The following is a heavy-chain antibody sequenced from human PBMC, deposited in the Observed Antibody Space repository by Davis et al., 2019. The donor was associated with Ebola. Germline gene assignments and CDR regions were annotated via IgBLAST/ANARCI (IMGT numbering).Heavy chain of an antibody. D-gene: IGHD3-10*01. Sequence: HTGGSLRLSCAASGFTFSSYWMHWVRQAPGKGLVWVSRINSDGSSTNYADSVKGRFTISRDNSKNTLFLQMNSLRPEDTAVYYCATDRGGPQSYWGQGTLVTVSS. CDR1: GFTFSSYW. CDR2: INSDGSST. J-gene: IGHJ4*02. V-gene: IGHV3-74*01. CDR3: ATDRGGPQSY.